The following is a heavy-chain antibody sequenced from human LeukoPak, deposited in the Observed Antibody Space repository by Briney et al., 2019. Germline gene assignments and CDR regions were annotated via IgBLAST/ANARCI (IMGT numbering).Heavy chain of an antibody. CDR3: ARGQDNYYDSSGYYFY. D-gene: IGHD3-22*01. CDR1: GGSISSSSYY. V-gene: IGHV4-39*07. Sequence: SETLSLTCTVSGGSISSSSYYWGWIRQPPGKGLEWIGSIYYSGSTYYNPSLKSRVTISVDTSKNQFSLKLSSVTAADTAVYYCARGQDNYYDSSGYYFYWGQGTLVTVSS. J-gene: IGHJ4*02. CDR2: IYYSGST.